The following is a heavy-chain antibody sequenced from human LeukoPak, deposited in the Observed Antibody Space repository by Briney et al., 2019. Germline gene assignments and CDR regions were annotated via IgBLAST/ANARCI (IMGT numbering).Heavy chain of an antibody. CDR2: ISPNSGGT. D-gene: IGHD3-22*01. CDR1: GYTFTGYY. Sequence: RASVKVSCKASGYTFTGYYMHWVRQAPGQGLEWMGWISPNSGGTNYAQKFQGRVTMTRDTSISTAYMELSRLRSDDTAVYYCARVEYYYDSSGYSIFDYWGQGTLVTVSS. CDR3: ARVEYYYDSSGYSIFDY. J-gene: IGHJ4*02. V-gene: IGHV1-2*02.